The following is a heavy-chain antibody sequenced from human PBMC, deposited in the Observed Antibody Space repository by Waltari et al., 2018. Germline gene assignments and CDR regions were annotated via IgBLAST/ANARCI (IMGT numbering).Heavy chain of an antibody. CDR3: AREFGMVVVAATSLDY. J-gene: IGHJ4*02. CDR1: GFPFSSYA. V-gene: IGHV3-30-3*01. D-gene: IGHD2-15*01. CDR2: ISYDGSNK. Sequence: QVQLVESGGGVVQPGRSLRLSCAASGFPFSSYAMHWVRQASGKGLEWVAVISYDGSNKYYADSVKGRFTISRDNSKNTLYLQMNSLRAEDTAVYYCAREFGMVVVAATSLDYWGQGTLVTVSS.